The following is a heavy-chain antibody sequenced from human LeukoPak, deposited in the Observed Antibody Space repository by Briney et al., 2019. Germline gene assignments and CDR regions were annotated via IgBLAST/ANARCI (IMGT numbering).Heavy chain of an antibody. Sequence: GGSLRLSCAASEFSVGSNYMTWVRQAPGKGLEWVSLIYSGGSTYYADSVKGRFTISRDNSKNTLYLQMNSLRAEDTAVYYCASSTYSGSHWDAFDIWGQGTMVTVSS. D-gene: IGHD1-26*01. CDR1: EFSVGSNY. V-gene: IGHV3-66*01. CDR2: IYSGGST. J-gene: IGHJ3*02. CDR3: ASSTYSGSHWDAFDI.